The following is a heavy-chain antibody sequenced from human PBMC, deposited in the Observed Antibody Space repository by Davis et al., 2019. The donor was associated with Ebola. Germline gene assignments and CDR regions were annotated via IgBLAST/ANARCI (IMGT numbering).Heavy chain of an antibody. Sequence: ASVKVSCKASGYTFTGYYMHWVRQAPGQGLEWMGWINPNSGGTNYAQKFQGWVLMTRDTSISQAYMELSRLRSDDTAVYYCAKAHGDLFSDWFDPWGQGTLVTVSS. CDR1: GYTFTGYY. D-gene: IGHD4-17*01. CDR2: INPNSGGT. V-gene: IGHV1-2*04. J-gene: IGHJ5*02. CDR3: AKAHGDLFSDWFDP.